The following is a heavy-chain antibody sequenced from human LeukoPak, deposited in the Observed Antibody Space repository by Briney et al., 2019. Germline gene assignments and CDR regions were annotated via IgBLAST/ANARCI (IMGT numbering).Heavy chain of an antibody. J-gene: IGHJ4*02. V-gene: IGHV4-4*02. CDR3: MRTYCRNISCFYFDY. CDR2: SLHAWTT. CDR1: GASISSSNW. Sequence: PSETLSLTCAVSGASISSSNWWSWSRQPPGKGLVWIGESLHAWTTNYVPSLERRVTISVDNSRNQFSLKLTSVTGADKAVYYCMRTYCRNISCFYFDYWGQGTLVTVSS. D-gene: IGHD2-2*01.